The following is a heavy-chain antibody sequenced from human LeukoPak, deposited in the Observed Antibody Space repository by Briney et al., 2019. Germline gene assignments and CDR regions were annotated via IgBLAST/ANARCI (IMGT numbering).Heavy chain of an antibody. V-gene: IGHV4-39*01. J-gene: IGHJ4*02. D-gene: IGHD4-17*01. CDR3: ARVPTVTFFDY. CDR2: IYYSVST. Sequence: PSETLSFTCTVSGGSISSSSYYWAWIRQPPGKGLEWIGIIYYSVSTYYNPSLKSRVTISVDTSKNQFSLKLSSVTAADTAVYYCARVPTVTFFDYWGQGTLVTVSS. CDR1: GGSISSSSYY.